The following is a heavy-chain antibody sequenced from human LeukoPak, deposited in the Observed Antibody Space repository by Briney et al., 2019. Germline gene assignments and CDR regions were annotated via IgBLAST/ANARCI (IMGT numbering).Heavy chain of an antibody. CDR3: ARQSWVRGVNKIYYMDV. V-gene: IGHV5-51*01. D-gene: IGHD3-10*01. CDR2: IYPGDSDT. Sequence: GESLKISCKGSGYSFTSYWIGWVRQMPGKGLEWMGIIYPGDSDTRYSPSFQGQVTISADKSISTAYLQWSSLKASDTAMYYCARQSWVRGVNKIYYMDVWGKGTTVTVSS. J-gene: IGHJ6*03. CDR1: GYSFTSYW.